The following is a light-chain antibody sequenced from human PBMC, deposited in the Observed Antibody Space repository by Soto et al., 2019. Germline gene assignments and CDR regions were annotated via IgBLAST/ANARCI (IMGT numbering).Light chain of an antibody. Sequence: DIQMTQSPSTLSASVGDRVTITCRASQSISTWLAWYQHKPGKAPKILISKASSLESGVPSRFSGSGSGTEFTLTISSLQPDDFATYYCQQYNIYLWTFGQGTKVEIK. CDR3: QQYNIYLWT. J-gene: IGKJ1*01. V-gene: IGKV1-5*03. CDR1: QSISTW. CDR2: KAS.